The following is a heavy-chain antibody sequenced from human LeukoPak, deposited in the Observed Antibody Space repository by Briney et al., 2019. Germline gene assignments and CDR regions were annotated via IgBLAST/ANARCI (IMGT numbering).Heavy chain of an antibody. CDR2: VKYDGSTT. Sequence: GGSLRLSCAASGFTFSAHWMHWVRQAPGKGLVWVSRVKYDGSTTTYADSVKGRFTISRDNAKNILYLQMNSLRVEDTAVYYCARDLDWLLFDYWGQGTLATVSS. CDR1: GFTFSAHW. J-gene: IGHJ4*02. V-gene: IGHV3-74*01. D-gene: IGHD3-9*01. CDR3: ARDLDWLLFDY.